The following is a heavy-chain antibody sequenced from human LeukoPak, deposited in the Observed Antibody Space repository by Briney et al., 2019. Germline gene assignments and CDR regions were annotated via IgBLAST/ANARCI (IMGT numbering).Heavy chain of an antibody. J-gene: IGHJ6*03. CDR1: GYTFTDYF. CDR2: INPKNGDT. V-gene: IGHV1-2*02. CDR3: ARGAEYYYYMDV. Sequence: ASVKVSCKASGYTFTDYFIHWVRQAPGQGLEWMGWINPKNGDTTSAQNFQGRVTLTRDTSISTAYMELSRLRSDDTAVYYCARGAEYYYYMDVWGKGTTV.